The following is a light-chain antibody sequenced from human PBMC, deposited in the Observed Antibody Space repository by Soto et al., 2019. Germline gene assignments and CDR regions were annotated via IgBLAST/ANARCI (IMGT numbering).Light chain of an antibody. Sequence: DIVMTQSPDSLAVSLGERATINCKSSQSVLYSSNNKNYLAWYQQKPGQPPKLLIYWASTRESGVPDRFSGSGSGTEFPLTISSLQGGNVAVYYCQQYYRTPLSFRGGTKVEIK. CDR2: WAS. V-gene: IGKV4-1*01. CDR3: QQYYRTPLS. J-gene: IGKJ4*01. CDR1: QSVLYSSNNKNY.